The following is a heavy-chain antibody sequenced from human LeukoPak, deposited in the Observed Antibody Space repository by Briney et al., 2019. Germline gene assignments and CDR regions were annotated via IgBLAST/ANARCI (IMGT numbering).Heavy chain of an antibody. D-gene: IGHD3-10*01. V-gene: IGHV4-61*02. CDR2: IYTSGST. CDR1: GGSISSGSYY. CDR3: ARDNYGSGWYYFDY. Sequence: PSETLSLTCTVSGGSISSGSYYWSWIRQPAGKGLEWIGRIYTSGSTNYNPSLKSRVTISVDTSKNQFSLKLSSVTAADTAVYYCARDNYGSGWYYFDYWGQGTLVTVSS. J-gene: IGHJ4*02.